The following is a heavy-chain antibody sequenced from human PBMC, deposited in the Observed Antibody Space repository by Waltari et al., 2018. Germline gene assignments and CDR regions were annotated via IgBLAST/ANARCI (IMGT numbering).Heavy chain of an antibody. CDR1: GFPFSSYA. V-gene: IGHV3-23*04. CDR3: AKDFDIAAARGHFDY. Sequence: EVQLVESGGGLVQPGGSLRLSCAASGFPFSSYAMSWVRQAPGKGLEWVSVISGSGYSTYYADSVKGRFTISRDNSKNTLYLQMNSLRAEETAVYYCAKDFDIAAARGHFDYWGQGTLVTVSS. CDR2: ISGSGYST. D-gene: IGHD6-13*01. J-gene: IGHJ4*02.